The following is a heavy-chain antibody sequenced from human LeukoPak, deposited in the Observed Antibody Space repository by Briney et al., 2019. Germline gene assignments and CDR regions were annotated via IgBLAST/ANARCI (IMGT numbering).Heavy chain of an antibody. CDR1: GFTFDSYA. Sequence: PGGSLRLSCAASGFTFDSYAMSWVRQAPGKGLEWVSAVSRFGGTTYYADSAKGRFTISRDNSNNTEYLQMNSLRVEDTALYYCVKHVGSRWSNNRFDPWGQGTLVTVS. CDR3: VKHVGSRWSNNRFDP. V-gene: IGHV3-23*01. D-gene: IGHD6-13*01. J-gene: IGHJ5*02. CDR2: VSRFGGTT.